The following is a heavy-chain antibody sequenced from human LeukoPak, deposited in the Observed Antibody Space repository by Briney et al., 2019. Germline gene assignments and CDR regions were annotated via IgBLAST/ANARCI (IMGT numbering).Heavy chain of an antibody. CDR2: IDPNSGGT. V-gene: IGHV1-2*02. Sequence: GASVKVSCKASGYTFTSYYMHWVRQAPGQGLEWMGWIDPNSGGTNYAQKFQGRVTMTRDTSISTAYMELSRLRSDDTAVYYCARSTRYYYYYYMDVWGKGTTVTVSS. CDR3: ARSTRYYYYYYMDV. J-gene: IGHJ6*03. CDR1: GYTFTSYY.